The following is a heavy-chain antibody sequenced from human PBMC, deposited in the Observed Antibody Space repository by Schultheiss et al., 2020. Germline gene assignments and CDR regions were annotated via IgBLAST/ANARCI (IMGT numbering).Heavy chain of an antibody. V-gene: IGHV4-30-4*08. CDR3: ARAKYYDFWSGYYN. D-gene: IGHD3-3*01. J-gene: IGHJ4*02. CDR1: GGSISSGGYY. Sequence: SETLSLTCTVSGGSISSGGYYWSWIRQPAGKGLEWIGYIYYSGSTYYNPSLKSRVTISVDTSKNQFSLKLSSVTAADTAVYYCARAKYYDFWSGYYNWGQGTLVTVSS. CDR2: IYYSGST.